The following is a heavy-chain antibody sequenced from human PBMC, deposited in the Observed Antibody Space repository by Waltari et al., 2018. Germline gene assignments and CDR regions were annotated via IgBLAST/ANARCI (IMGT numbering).Heavy chain of an antibody. Sequence: DDYAMHWVRQAPGKGLEWVSGISWNSGSIGYADSVKGRFTISRDNAKNSLYLQMNSLRAEDMALYYCAKGGYSSSWYFDYWGQGTLVTVSS. V-gene: IGHV3-9*03. CDR2: ISWNSGSI. CDR1: DDYA. D-gene: IGHD6-13*01. J-gene: IGHJ4*02. CDR3: AKGGYSSSWYFDY.